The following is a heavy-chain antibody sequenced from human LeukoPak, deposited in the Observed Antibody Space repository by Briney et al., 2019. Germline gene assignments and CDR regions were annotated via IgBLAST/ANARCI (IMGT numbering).Heavy chain of an antibody. J-gene: IGHJ4*02. Sequence: GGSLRLSCAASGFTLSSYALGWVRRAPGKGLEWVSATSSSDAGKYYADSVRGRFTISRDNSRNTMYLQMNSLRVEDAAVYYCAKAPVTSCRGAFCYPFDSWGQGTLVTVSS. CDR1: GFTLSSYA. V-gene: IGHV3-23*01. D-gene: IGHD2-15*01. CDR3: AKAPVTSCRGAFCYPFDS. CDR2: TSSSDAGK.